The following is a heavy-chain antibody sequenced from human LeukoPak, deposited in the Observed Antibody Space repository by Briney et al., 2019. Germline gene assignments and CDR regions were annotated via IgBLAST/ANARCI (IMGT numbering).Heavy chain of an antibody. CDR2: MNPNSGNT. J-gene: IGHJ4*02. Sequence: ASVKVSCKASGYSFSTFDINWVRQAPGQGPEWMGWMNPNSGNTGYAQEFQGRVTLTRSTSMTTAYMELSSLRSEDTAVYYCARQSLDGGSCYDYWGQGTPVTISS. V-gene: IGHV1-8*01. CDR1: GYSFSTFD. CDR3: ARQSLDGGSCYDY. D-gene: IGHD2-15*01.